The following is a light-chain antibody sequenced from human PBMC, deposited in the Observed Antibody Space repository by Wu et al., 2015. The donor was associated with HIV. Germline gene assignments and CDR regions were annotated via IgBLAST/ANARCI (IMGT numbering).Light chain of an antibody. J-gene: IGKJ2*03. CDR2: GAS. CDR1: QSVSRN. V-gene: IGKV3-15*01. Sequence: EIVMTQFPATLSVSPGERATLSCRASQSVSRNLAWYQQKPGQAPRLLIFGASTRATGIPARFSGTGSETEFTLTISSLQSEDFAIYYCQQYNNWSRSFGQGTKLEIK. CDR3: QQYNNWSRS.